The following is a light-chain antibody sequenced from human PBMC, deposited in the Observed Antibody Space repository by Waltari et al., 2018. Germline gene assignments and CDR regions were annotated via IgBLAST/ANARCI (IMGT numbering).Light chain of an antibody. J-gene: IGKJ1*01. CDR3: QQYYNTPPWT. CDR2: AAS. CDR1: QDISIA. V-gene: IGKV1-NL1*01. Sequence: DIQMTQSPSSLSASVGDRVTITCRASQDISIALVWYQRKPGKAPKLLLFAASRLESGVPSRFSGSGSGTEYTLTISSLQPEDFATYYCQQYYNTPPWTFGQGTKVEIK.